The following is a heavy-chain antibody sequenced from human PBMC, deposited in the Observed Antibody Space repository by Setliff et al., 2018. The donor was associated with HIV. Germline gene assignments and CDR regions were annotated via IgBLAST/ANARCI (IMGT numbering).Heavy chain of an antibody. CDR1: GGSLGDYY. CDR2: INHSGST. CDR3: AKGGGLSFRYHDWFVKI. D-gene: IGHD3-9*01. Sequence: PSETLSLTCGVYGGSLGDYYWNWIRQPPGKGLEWIAEINHSGSTNYNPSLKSRATISVDTSQNQLSLKLSSVTAADTAMYYCAKGGGLSFRYHDWFVKIWGQGTLVTVSS. V-gene: IGHV4-34*01. J-gene: IGHJ4*03.